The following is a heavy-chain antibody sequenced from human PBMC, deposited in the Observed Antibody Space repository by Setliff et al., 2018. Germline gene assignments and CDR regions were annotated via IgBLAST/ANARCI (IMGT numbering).Heavy chain of an antibody. J-gene: IGHJ4*02. CDR1: GFTFSNYA. CDR3: AKAASPLFGILGVEYYFDS. V-gene: IGHV3-23*03. CDR2: IFGGSSSP. Sequence: RGESLKISCAASGFTFSNYAVSWVRQAPGKGLEWVSTIFGGSSSPYYADSVKGRFTISRDNSKSTLYLQMNSLRAEDTAVYYCAKAASPLFGILGVEYYFDSWGQGNLVTVSS. D-gene: IGHD3-3*01.